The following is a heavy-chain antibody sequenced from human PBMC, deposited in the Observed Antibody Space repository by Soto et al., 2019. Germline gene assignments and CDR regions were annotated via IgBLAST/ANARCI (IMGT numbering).Heavy chain of an antibody. D-gene: IGHD3-16*01. Sequence: QVQLQESGPGLVKPSQTLSLTCTVSGGSISSGDYYWSWIRQPPGKGLEWIGYIYYSGSTYYNPSLKSRVTIAVDTAKNQYSLKLSSVTAADTAVYYCARGLGAWGYFDLWGRGTLVTVSS. CDR3: ARGLGAWGYFDL. CDR1: GGSISSGDYY. CDR2: IYYSGST. V-gene: IGHV4-30-4*01. J-gene: IGHJ2*01.